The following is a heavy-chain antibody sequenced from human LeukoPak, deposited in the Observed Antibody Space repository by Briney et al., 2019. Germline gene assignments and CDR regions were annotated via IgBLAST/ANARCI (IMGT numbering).Heavy chain of an antibody. Sequence: GGSLRLSCAASGFTVNTNYMSWVRQAPGKGLVWVSRINGDASSTAYADSVKGRFTISRDNAKNTLYLQMTSLRAEDTAVYYCARGSYYFNYWGQGTLVTAS. J-gene: IGHJ4*02. CDR1: GFTVNTNY. CDR3: ARGSYYFNY. CDR2: INGDASST. V-gene: IGHV3-74*01.